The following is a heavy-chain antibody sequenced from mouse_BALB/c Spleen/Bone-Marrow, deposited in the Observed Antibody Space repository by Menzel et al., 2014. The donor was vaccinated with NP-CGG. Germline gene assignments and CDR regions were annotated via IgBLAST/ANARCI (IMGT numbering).Heavy chain of an antibody. CDR2: INPSNGGT. V-gene: IGHV1S81*02. J-gene: IGHJ3*01. D-gene: IGHD2-1*01. CDR3: TRSNGNWFAY. CDR1: GYTFTSYY. Sequence: QVQLQQPGAELVKPGASVKLSCKASGYTFTSYYMYWVKQRPGQGLEWIGEINPSNGGTNFNEKFKNKATLTVDKSSSTAYMQLSSLIFEDSAVYYCTRSNGNWFAYWGQGTLVTVPA.